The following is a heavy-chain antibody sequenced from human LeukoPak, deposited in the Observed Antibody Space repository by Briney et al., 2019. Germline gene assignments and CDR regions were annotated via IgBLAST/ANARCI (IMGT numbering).Heavy chain of an antibody. CDR1: GFTFSSYE. V-gene: IGHV3-20*04. Sequence: GGSLRLSCAASGFTFSSYEMNWVRQAPGKGLEWVSGINWNGGSTGYADSVKGRFTISRDNAKNSLYLQMNSLRAEDTALYYCAREDLLVPSDYYYYMDVWGKGTTVTVSS. J-gene: IGHJ6*03. CDR3: AREDLLVPSDYYYYMDV. CDR2: INWNGGST. D-gene: IGHD6-6*01.